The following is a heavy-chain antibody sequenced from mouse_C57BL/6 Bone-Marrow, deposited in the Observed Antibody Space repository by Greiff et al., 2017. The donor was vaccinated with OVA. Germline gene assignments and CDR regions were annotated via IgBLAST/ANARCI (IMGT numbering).Heavy chain of an antibody. D-gene: IGHD4-1*01. CDR1: GYAFSSSW. Sequence: VKLMESGPELVKPGASVKISCKASGYAFSSSWMNWVKPRPGKGLEWIGRIYPGDGDTNYNGKFKGKATLTADKSSSTAYMQLSSLTSEDSAVYFCARSLTFYFDYWGQGTTLTVSS. J-gene: IGHJ2*01. CDR3: ARSLTFYFDY. CDR2: IYPGDGDT. V-gene: IGHV1-82*01.